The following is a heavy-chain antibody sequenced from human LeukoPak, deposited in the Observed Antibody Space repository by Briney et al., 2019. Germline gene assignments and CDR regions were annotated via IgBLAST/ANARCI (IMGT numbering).Heavy chain of an antibody. CDR2: VVPMFGIR. D-gene: IGHD5-12*01. CDR1: GGTFNNYA. J-gene: IGHJ4*02. CDR3: AAEPSRSYSFDHLDF. V-gene: IGHV1-69*04. Sequence: SVKVSCKTPGGTFNNYAISWVRQAPGQGLEWMGRVVPMFGIRNYPQTFRGRVNITADKATNTVYMELRSLRAEDTAIYYCAAEPSRSYSFDHLDFWGLGTPVTVSS.